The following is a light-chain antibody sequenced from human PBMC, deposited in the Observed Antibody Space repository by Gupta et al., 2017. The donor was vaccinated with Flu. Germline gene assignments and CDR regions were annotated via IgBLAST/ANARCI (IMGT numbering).Light chain of an antibody. J-gene: IGKJ1*01. CDR2: KAS. V-gene: IGKV1-5*03. CDR3: QQYNSYSWT. Sequence: PSSRSAAGGDRVTSTCRASQSISSWLAWYLQKPGKAPKLLIYKASNLENGVPSRFSGSGSGTEFTLTISSLQPDDFATYYCQQYNSYSWTFGQGTKVEIK. CDR1: QSISSW.